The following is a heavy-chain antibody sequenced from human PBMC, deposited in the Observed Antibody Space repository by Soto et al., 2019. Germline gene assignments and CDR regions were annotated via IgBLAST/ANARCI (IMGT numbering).Heavy chain of an antibody. V-gene: IGHV3-23*01. CDR3: ARYCSSTSCYGEVYYYYMDV. CDR2: ISGSASRT. CDR1: TFTFSSYA. D-gene: IGHD2-2*01. Sequence: GGSLRLSCAASTFTFSSYAMTWVRQAPGKGLEWVSGISGSASRTYYADSVKGRFTISRDNSKNTVYLQMSSLRAEDTAIYYCARYCSSTSCYGEVYYYYMDVWGKGTTVTVSS. J-gene: IGHJ6*03.